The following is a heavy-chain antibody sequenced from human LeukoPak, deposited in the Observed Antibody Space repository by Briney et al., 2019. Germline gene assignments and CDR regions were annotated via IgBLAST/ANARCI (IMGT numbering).Heavy chain of an antibody. CDR2: IYSGGST. D-gene: IGHD4-17*01. Sequence: GGSLRLSCAASGFTFSSYYMSWVRQAPGKGLAWVSVIYSGGSTFYADSVKGRFSISRDNSNNTLYLQMNSLRAEDTAVYYCAREATVTTGYFDYWGQGTLVTVSS. J-gene: IGHJ4*02. V-gene: IGHV3-66*01. CDR3: AREATVTTGYFDY. CDR1: GFTFSSYY.